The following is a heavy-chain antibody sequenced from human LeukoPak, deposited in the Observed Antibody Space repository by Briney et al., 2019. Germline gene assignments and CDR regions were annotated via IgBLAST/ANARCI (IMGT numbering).Heavy chain of an antibody. CDR2: ISSSSYI. Sequence: GGSLRLSCAASGFTFSSYSMNWVRQAPGKGLEWVSSISSSSYIYYADSVKGRFTISRDNAKNSLYPQMNSLRAEDTAVYYCAALDSSGYYFPGAFDIWGQGTMVTVSS. V-gene: IGHV3-21*01. D-gene: IGHD3-22*01. J-gene: IGHJ3*02. CDR1: GFTFSSYS. CDR3: AALDSSGYYFPGAFDI.